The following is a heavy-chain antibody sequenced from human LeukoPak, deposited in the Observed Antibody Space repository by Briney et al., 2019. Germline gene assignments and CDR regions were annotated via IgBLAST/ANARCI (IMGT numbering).Heavy chain of an antibody. CDR3: ARHTDGSGSYYIDY. Sequence: SETLSLTCTVSGVSISSSNSYWGWIRQPPGKGLEWIGEINHSGSTNYNPSLKSRVTISVDTSKNQFSLKLSSVTAADTAVYYCARHTDGSGSYYIDYWGQGTLVTVSS. J-gene: IGHJ4*02. CDR2: INHSGST. V-gene: IGHV4-39*01. D-gene: IGHD3-10*01. CDR1: GVSISSSNSY.